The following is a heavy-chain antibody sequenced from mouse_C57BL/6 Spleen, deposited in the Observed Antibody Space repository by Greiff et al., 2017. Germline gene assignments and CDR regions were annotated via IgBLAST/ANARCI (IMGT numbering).Heavy chain of an antibody. CDR2: IYPGDGDT. CDR3: ARYDYEGSYFDY. J-gene: IGHJ2*01. V-gene: IGHV1-82*01. D-gene: IGHD2-4*01. CDR1: GYAFSSSW. Sequence: VQLQQSGPELVKPGASVKISCKASGYAFSSSWMNWVKQRPGKGLEWIGRIYPGDGDTNYNGKFKGKATLTADKSSSTAYMQLSSLTSEDSAVDFCARYDYEGSYFDYWGQGTTLTVSS.